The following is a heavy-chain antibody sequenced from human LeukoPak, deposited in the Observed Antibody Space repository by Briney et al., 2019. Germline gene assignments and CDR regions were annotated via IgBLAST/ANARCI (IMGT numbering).Heavy chain of an antibody. CDR2: IYTSGST. D-gene: IGHD3-9*01. V-gene: IGHV4-4*07. CDR1: GGSISTYY. Sequence: SETLSLTCTVSGGSISTYYWSWIRQPAGKGLEWIGRIYTSGSTSYNPSLKSRVTMSVETSKKQFSLKLNSVTAADTAVYYCARDTFWLGKYYFDYWGQGTLVTVSS. J-gene: IGHJ4*02. CDR3: ARDTFWLGKYYFDY.